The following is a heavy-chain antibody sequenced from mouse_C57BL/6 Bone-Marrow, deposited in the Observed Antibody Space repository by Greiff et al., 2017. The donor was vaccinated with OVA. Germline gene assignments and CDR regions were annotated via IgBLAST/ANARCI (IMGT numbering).Heavy chain of an antibody. V-gene: IGHV1-39*01. CDR1: GYSFTYYN. J-gene: IGHJ4*01. CDR2: INPNYGTT. Sequence: EVQLQQSGPELVQPGASVKLSCKASGYSFTYYNMTWVKQSTGKSLEWIGVINPNYGTTCYNQKFKGQATLTVDKSSSTAYMQHNRLTSEDSAVYDGAREYYGGSYLYAVDYWGQGTSVTVSS. CDR3: AREYYGGSYLYAVDY. D-gene: IGHD1-1*01.